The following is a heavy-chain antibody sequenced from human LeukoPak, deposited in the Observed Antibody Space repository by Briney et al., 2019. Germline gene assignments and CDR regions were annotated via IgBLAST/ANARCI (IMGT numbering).Heavy chain of an antibody. Sequence: PSETLSLTCAVSGTSFSSYYWSWIRQPPGKGLEGIGEVNHSGYINDNPSLKSRVTISVDTSKNQFSLRLRSVTAADTAVYFCARMTTGHDFWGQGTLVTVSS. J-gene: IGHJ4*02. V-gene: IGHV4-34*01. CDR3: ARMTTGHDF. CDR2: VNHSGYI. D-gene: IGHD4-17*01. CDR1: GTSFSSYY.